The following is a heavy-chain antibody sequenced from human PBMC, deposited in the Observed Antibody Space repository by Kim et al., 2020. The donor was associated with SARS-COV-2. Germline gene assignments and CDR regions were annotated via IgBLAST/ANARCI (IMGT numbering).Heavy chain of an antibody. J-gene: IGHJ3*02. Sequence: SETLSLTCTVSGGSISSGSYYWSWIRQPAGKGLEWIGRIYTSGSTNYNPSLKSRVTISVDTSKNQFSLKLSSVTAADTAVYYCARDGGWRGDAFDIWGQGTMVTVSS. CDR1: GGSISSGSYY. CDR2: IYTSGST. D-gene: IGHD3-16*01. V-gene: IGHV4-61*02. CDR3: ARDGGWRGDAFDI.